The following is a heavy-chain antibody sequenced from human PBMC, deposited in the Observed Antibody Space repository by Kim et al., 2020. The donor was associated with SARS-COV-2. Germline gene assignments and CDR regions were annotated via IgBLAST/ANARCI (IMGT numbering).Heavy chain of an antibody. CDR3: ARTQGGIAVHYYIAV. Sequence: GGSLRLSCAASGFTFSSYGMNWVRQAPGKGLEWVSSISSSGGDIYYADSVKGRFTISRDNAKNSLYLQMNSLRAEDTAVYYCARTQGGIAVHYYIAVWG. J-gene: IGHJ6*03. CDR1: GFTFSSYG. V-gene: IGHV3-21*01. CDR2: ISSSGGDI. D-gene: IGHD6-19*01.